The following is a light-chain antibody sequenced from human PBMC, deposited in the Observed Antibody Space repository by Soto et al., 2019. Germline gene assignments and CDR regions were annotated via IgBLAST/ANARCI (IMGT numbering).Light chain of an antibody. J-gene: IGKJ4*01. V-gene: IGKV1-39*01. Sequence: DIQMTQSPSSLSASVGDRVTITCRASQSVSTFLNWYQHKPGKAPNLLIYTASNLQSEVPSRFSGSGSVTDFTLTISSLQPEDFATYYCQPSYGAPLTFGGGNKVEIK. CDR2: TAS. CDR3: QPSYGAPLT. CDR1: QSVSTF.